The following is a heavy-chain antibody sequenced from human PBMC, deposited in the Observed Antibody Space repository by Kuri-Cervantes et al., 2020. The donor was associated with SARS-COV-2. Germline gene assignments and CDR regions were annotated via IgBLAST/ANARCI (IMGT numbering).Heavy chain of an antibody. J-gene: IGHJ3*02. CDR3: TSLQRIPLFDI. CDR2: IRNKDGKYST. CDR1: GFTFSDHY. D-gene: IGHD2-21*01. Sequence: GESLKISCAASGFTFSDHYMDWVRQAPGRGLEWVGRIRNKDGKYSTEYAASVRGRFTISRDDSKKSLYLQMNSLQTEDTAVYYCTSLQRIPLFDIWGQGTAVTVSS. V-gene: IGHV3-72*01.